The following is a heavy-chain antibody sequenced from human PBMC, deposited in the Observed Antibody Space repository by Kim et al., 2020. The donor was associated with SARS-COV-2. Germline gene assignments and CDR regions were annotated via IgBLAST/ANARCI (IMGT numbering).Heavy chain of an antibody. CDR3: ARGPTGYDFWSGYFYFDY. V-gene: IGHV4-4*07. Sequence: SETLSLTCTVSGGSISSYYWSWIRQPAGKGLEWIGRIYTSGSTNYNPSLKSRVTMSVDTSKNQFSLKLSSVTAADTAVYYCARGPTGYDFWSGYFYFDYWGQGTLVTVSS. D-gene: IGHD3-3*01. CDR2: IYTSGST. J-gene: IGHJ4*02. CDR1: GGSISSYY.